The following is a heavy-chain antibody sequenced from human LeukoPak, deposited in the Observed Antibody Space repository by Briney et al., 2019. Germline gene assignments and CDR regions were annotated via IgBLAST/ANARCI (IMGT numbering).Heavy chain of an antibody. V-gene: IGHV4-4*09. CDR1: GGSMSDHY. Sequence: PSGTLSLTCAVSGGSMSDHYWSWIRQTPGTTLEWIGHIYATGNTNYSPSLKGRVTISLDTSKNHFSLRLRSVTAADTALYYCARHFRKDYPDSGSSQYFHYIDVWGKGTTVTVSS. J-gene: IGHJ6*03. D-gene: IGHD3-10*01. CDR3: ARHFRKDYPDSGSSQYFHYIDV. CDR2: IYATGNT.